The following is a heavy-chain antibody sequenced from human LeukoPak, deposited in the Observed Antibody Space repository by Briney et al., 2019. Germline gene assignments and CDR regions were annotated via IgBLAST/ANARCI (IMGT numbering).Heavy chain of an antibody. CDR2: IYHSGST. Sequence: SETLSLACTVSGYSISSGYYWGWIRQPPGKGLEWIGSIYHSGSTYYNPSLKSRVTISVDTSKNQFSLKLSSVTAADTAVYYCARDPRGLVIMEIDYWGQGTLVTVSS. V-gene: IGHV4-38-2*02. CDR3: ARDPRGLVIMEIDY. J-gene: IGHJ4*02. D-gene: IGHD3/OR15-3a*01. CDR1: GYSISSGYY.